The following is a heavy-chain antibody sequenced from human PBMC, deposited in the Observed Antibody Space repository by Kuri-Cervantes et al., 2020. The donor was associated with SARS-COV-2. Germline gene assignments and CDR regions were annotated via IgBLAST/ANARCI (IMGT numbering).Heavy chain of an antibody. Sequence: GESLKISCAASGFTFSSYAMHWVRQAPGKGLEWVAVISYDGSNNYYPDSVKGRFTISRDNPKNTLYLQMNSLGAEATAVYYCARDEGSYYYYMDVWGKGTTVTVSS. J-gene: IGHJ6*03. CDR3: ARDEGSYYYYMDV. V-gene: IGHV3-30-3*01. CDR1: GFTFSSYA. D-gene: IGHD3-10*01. CDR2: ISYDGSNN.